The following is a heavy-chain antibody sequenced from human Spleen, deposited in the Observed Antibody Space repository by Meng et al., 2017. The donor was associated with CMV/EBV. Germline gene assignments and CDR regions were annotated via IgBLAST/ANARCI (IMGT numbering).Heavy chain of an antibody. D-gene: IGHD2-21*01. J-gene: IGHJ6*02. CDR3: VPGHCGTASCLSDFYYFGLNV. Sequence: GESLKISCSASGFTFNDYYMNWVRQAPGKGLEWVSYISTGGYTVLYAESVKGRFTISRDSTRRSLYLQMNRLTVGDTAVYYCVPGHCGTASCLSDFYYFGLNVWGRGTTVTVSS. V-gene: IGHV3-11*04. CDR1: GFTFNDYY. CDR2: ISTGGYTV.